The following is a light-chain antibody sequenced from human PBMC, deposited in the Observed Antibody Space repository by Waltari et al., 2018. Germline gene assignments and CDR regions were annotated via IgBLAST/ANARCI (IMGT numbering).Light chain of an antibody. CDR2: EDD. CDR3: QSYDSTTVI. Sequence: FILTQPHSVSESPGKTVTISCTRSSGSIASNYVQWYQQRPGSSPTTVIYEDDQRPSGVPDRFSGSIDGSSNSASRTISGLKTEDESDYYCQSYDSTTVIFGGGTKLTVL. V-gene: IGLV6-57*01. J-gene: IGLJ2*01. CDR1: SGSIASNY.